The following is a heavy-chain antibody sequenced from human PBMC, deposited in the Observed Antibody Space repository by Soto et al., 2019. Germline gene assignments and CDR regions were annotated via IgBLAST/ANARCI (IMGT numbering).Heavy chain of an antibody. CDR1: GVSVSSDRYY. V-gene: IGHV4-61*01. CDR2: VYYSVYT. J-gene: IGHJ2*01. Sequence: QVQLQESGPGLVRPSETLSLTCTVSGVSVSSDRYYWSWIRQPPGKGLEFIGFVYYSVYTYYSPSLKSRVTVSLDTSMNQFSLNLSSVTAADTALYYCARTPGDIAAAGWYFDLWGRGTLVTVSS. CDR3: ARTPGDIAAAGWYFDL. D-gene: IGHD6-13*01.